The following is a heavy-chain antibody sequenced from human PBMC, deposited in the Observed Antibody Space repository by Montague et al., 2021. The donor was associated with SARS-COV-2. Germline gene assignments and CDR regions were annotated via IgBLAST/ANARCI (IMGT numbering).Heavy chain of an antibody. CDR3: ARGLMSGSYYLGLDY. Sequence: SETLSFTCAVYGGSFSNKYWTWIRQPPGKGLEWIGEINHTGSTNYKPSLKRRVTISVDTSKNQFSLKVSSVTAADTAVYYCARGLMSGSYYLGLDYWGQGTLVTVSS. V-gene: IGHV4-34*01. CDR2: INHTGST. J-gene: IGHJ4*02. D-gene: IGHD1-26*01. CDR1: GGSFSNKY.